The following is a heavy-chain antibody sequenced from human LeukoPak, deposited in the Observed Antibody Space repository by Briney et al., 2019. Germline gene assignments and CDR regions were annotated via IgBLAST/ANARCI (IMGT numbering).Heavy chain of an antibody. CDR2: IYYSGST. Sequence: PSETLSLTCTVSGGSISSYYWSWIRQPPGKGLEWIGYIYYSGSTNYNPSLKSRVTISVDTSKNQFSLKLSSVTAADTAVYYCARLVSDGDYQFDFDYWGQGTLVTVSS. D-gene: IGHD4-17*01. CDR3: ARLVSDGDYQFDFDY. V-gene: IGHV4-59*12. J-gene: IGHJ4*02. CDR1: GGSISSYY.